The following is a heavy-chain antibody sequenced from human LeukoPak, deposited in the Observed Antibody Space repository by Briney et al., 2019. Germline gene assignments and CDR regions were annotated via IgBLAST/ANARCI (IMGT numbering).Heavy chain of an antibody. D-gene: IGHD1-1*01. CDR1: GDSVSNDRYY. Sequence: SETLSLTCTVSGDSVSNDRYYWTWIRQSPGKGLEWIAYIRYSGHTNYNPSLDTRVTISLDASRNQLSLRLYSVTAADTAMYYCARYNWNTWFDPWGQGALVTVSS. CDR2: IRYSGHT. J-gene: IGHJ5*02. V-gene: IGHV4-61*01. CDR3: ARYNWNTWFDP.